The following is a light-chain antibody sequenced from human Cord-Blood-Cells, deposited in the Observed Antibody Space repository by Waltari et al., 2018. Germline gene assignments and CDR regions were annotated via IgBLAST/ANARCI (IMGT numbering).Light chain of an antibody. CDR2: RNN. CDR3: AAWDDSLSGRL. V-gene: IGLV1-47*01. CDR1: SSNIGSNY. J-gene: IGLJ3*02. Sequence: QSVLTQLPSASGTPGQRVTISCSGRSSNIGSNYVYWYQQLQGTAPKLLIYRNNQRPSGVPDRFSGSKSGTSASLAISGLRSEDEADYYCAAWDDSLSGRLFGGGTKLTVL.